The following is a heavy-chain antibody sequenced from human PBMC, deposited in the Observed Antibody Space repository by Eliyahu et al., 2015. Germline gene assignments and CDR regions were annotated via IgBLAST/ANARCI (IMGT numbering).Heavy chain of an antibody. J-gene: IGHJ5*02. CDR2: IYYSGST. CDR3: ARDRHDILTGFNWFDP. Sequence: QVQLQESGPGLVKPSXTLSLTCTVXGXXISNXYWXWIRQPPGKGLEWIGYIYYSGSTNYNPSLKSRVTISVDTSENQFSLKLSSVTAADTAVYYCARDRHDILTGFNWFDPWGQGTLVTVSS. D-gene: IGHD3-9*01. V-gene: IGHV4-59*01. CDR1: GXXISNXY.